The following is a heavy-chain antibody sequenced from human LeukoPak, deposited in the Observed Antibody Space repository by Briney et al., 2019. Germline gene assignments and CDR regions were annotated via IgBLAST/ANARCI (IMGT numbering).Heavy chain of an antibody. CDR1: GFTLSSYW. CDR3: ARSGEVWPPFY. CDR2: IKQDGSEK. Sequence: GGSLRLSCAASGFTLSSYWMSWVRQAPGKGLEWVANIKQDGSEKYYVDSVRGRFTIPRDNAKNSLYLQMNSLRAEDTAVYYCARSGEVWPPFYWGQGTLVTVSS. D-gene: IGHD2-15*01. J-gene: IGHJ4*02. V-gene: IGHV3-7*05.